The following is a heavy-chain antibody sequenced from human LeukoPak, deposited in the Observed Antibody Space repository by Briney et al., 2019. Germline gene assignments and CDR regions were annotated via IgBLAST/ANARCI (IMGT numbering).Heavy chain of an antibody. CDR1: GGSISSSSYY. V-gene: IGHV4-39*01. D-gene: IGHD4-17*01. CDR2: IYYSGST. CDR3: ASPNGDYVIDY. Sequence: SETLSLTCTVSGGSISSSSYYWGWIRQPPGKGLEWIVSIYYSGSTYYNPSLKSRVTISVDTSKNQFSLKLSSVTAADTAVYYCASPNGDYVIDYWGQGTLVTVSS. J-gene: IGHJ4*02.